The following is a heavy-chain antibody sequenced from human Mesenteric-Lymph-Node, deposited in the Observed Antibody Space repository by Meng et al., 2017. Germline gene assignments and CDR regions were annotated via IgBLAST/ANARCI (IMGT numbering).Heavy chain of an antibody. Sequence: QGTLQEAGPGLVKASGTLALTCAVSGGSISSNVWWSWVRRTPAKGLEWIGEVYHSGSPNYNPSLMSRVTISVDKSKNHFSLNVNSVTAADTAVYYCASRLVGLRTYYFDNWGQGTLVTVSS. CDR1: GGSISSNVW. V-gene: IGHV4-4*02. CDR3: ASRLVGLRTYYFDN. D-gene: IGHD3-9*01. J-gene: IGHJ4*02. CDR2: VYHSGSP.